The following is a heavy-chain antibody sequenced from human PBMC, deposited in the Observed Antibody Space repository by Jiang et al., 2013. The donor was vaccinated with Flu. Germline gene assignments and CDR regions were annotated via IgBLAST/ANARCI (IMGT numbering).Heavy chain of an antibody. J-gene: IGHJ6*02. D-gene: IGHD6-13*01. CDR3: ARSISSSWPYYYYYYGMDV. V-gene: IGHV1-8*01. Sequence: GAEVKKPGASVKVSCKASGYTFTSYDINWVRQATGQGLEWMGWMNPNSGNTGYAQKFQGRVTMTRNTSISTAYMELSSLRSEDTAVYYCARSISSSWPYYYYYYGMDVWGQGTTVTVSS. CDR1: GYTFTSYD. CDR2: MNPNSGNT.